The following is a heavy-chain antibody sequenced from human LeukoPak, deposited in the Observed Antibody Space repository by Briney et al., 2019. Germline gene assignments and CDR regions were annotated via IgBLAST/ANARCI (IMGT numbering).Heavy chain of an antibody. J-gene: IGHJ6*03. CDR1: GYTFTRYL. Sequence: GESLKISFKGSGYTFTRYLIGWVRQMPGKGLEWMGIIYPGDSDTRYSPSFQGQVTISADKSISTAYLQWSSLKTSDTAMYYCARLYSSSWNYYYYYYMHVWGEGTTVTVSS. CDR2: IYPGDSDT. D-gene: IGHD6-13*01. V-gene: IGHV5-51*01. CDR3: ARLYSSSWNYYYYYYMHV.